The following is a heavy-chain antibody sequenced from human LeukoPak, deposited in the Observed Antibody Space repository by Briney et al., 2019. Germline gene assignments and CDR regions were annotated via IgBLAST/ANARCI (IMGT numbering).Heavy chain of an antibody. J-gene: IGHJ4*02. CDR2: INHSGST. V-gene: IGHV4-34*01. D-gene: IGHD2-15*01. CDR1: GGSFSGYY. Sequence: PSETLSLTCAVYGGSFSGYYWSWIRQPPGKGLEWIGEINHSGSTNYNPSLKSRVTISVDTSKNQFSLKLSSVTAADTAVYYCARLGRWWELANWGQGTLVTVSS. CDR3: ARLGRWWELAN.